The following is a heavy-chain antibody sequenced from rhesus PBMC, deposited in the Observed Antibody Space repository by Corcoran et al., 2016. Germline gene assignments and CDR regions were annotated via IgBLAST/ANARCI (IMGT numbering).Heavy chain of an antibody. J-gene: IGHJ4*01. CDR1: GFSLTTSGMG. D-gene: IGHD6-13*01. Sequence: QVTLKESGPALVKPKQTLTLTCTFSGFSLTTSGMGVGWIRQPPGKALEWLALIYWDDDKRYSTSLKSRLTISKDTSKNQVVLTMTNMDPVDTATYYCARGAKSSWWWRVEFDYWGQGVLVTVSS. CDR3: ARGAKSSWWWRVEFDY. CDR2: IYWDDDK. V-gene: IGHV2-174*01.